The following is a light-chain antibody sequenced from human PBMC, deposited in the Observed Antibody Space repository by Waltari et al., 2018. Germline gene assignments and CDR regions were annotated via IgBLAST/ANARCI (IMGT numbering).Light chain of an antibody. CDR1: QNISNNY. CDR2: AAS. J-gene: IGKJ1*01. V-gene: IGKV3-20*01. Sequence: ENVLTQSPGTLSLSPGERATLSCRASQNISNNYLAWYQQKPGQAPRLLIYAASSRATGIPDRFSGSGSGTDFTLTISRLEPEDFAVFYCHQYDRSPWTFGQGTKVEF. CDR3: HQYDRSPWT.